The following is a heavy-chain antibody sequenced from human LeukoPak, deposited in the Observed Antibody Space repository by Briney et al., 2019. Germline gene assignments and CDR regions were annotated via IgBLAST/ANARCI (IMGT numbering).Heavy chain of an antibody. Sequence: RGSLRLSCAASGFTFSTYWMNWVRQAPGRGLEWVASIKDDGSEKTYVDSVKGRFTISRDNANKSMCLQMNSLRAEDTAVYYCVAAGGYWGQGALVTFS. CDR3: VAAGGY. CDR1: GFTFSTYW. J-gene: IGHJ4*02. V-gene: IGHV3-7*05. CDR2: IKDDGSEK. D-gene: IGHD6-13*01.